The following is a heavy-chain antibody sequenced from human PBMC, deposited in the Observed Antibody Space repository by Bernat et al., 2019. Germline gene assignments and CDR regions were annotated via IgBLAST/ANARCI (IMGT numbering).Heavy chain of an antibody. V-gene: IGHV4-31*03. CDR1: GGSISSGGYY. Sequence: QVQLQESGPGLVKPSQTLSLTCPVSGGSISSGGYYWSWIRQHPGKGLEWIGYIYYSGSTYYNPSLKSRVTISVDTSKNHFSLKLNSVTAADTAIYYCARNYYGSGSYAFDIWGQGTMVTVSS. D-gene: IGHD3-10*01. CDR2: IYYSGST. CDR3: ARNYYGSGSYAFDI. J-gene: IGHJ3*02.